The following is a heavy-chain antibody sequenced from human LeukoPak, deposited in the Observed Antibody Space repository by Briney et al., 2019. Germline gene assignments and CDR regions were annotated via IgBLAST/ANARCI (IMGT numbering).Heavy chain of an antibody. CDR3: ARQYSSSSGLLDP. V-gene: IGHV3-74*01. CDR1: GLTFSTYW. CDR2: INTDGSST. J-gene: IGHJ5*02. Sequence: GGSLRLSCAASGLTFSTYWMHWVRQVPGKGLVWISRINTDGSSTTYADSVKGRFTISRDNAKNTLYLQMNSLRVEDTAVYYCARQYSSSSGLLDPWGQGTLVTVSS. D-gene: IGHD6-6*01.